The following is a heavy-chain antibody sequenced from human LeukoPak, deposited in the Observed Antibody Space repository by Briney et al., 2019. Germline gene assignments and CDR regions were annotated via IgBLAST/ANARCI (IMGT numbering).Heavy chain of an antibody. V-gene: IGHV3-21*01. CDR2: INVNSFYI. CDR1: GFTFSSFT. Sequence: GGSLRLSCAASGFTFSSFTMNWVRQAPGKGLEWVSSINVNSFYIYYADSVKGRFTISRDNAKNSLYLQMNSLRAEDTAVYYCARDGGSGSYSYYFDFWGQGTLVTVSS. CDR3: ARDGGSGSYSYYFDF. J-gene: IGHJ4*02. D-gene: IGHD3-10*01.